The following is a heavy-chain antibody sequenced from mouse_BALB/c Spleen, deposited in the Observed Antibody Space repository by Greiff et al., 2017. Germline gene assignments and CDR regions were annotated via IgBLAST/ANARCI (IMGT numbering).Heavy chain of an antibody. Sequence: EVKLMESGGGLVQPGGSLKLSCAASGFTFSSYGMSWVRQTPDKRLELVATINSNGGSTYYPDSVKGRFTISRDNAKNTLYLQMSSLKSEDTAMYYCARSYYYGSSYWYFDVWGAGTTVTVSS. J-gene: IGHJ1*01. CDR3: ARSYYYGSSYWYFDV. D-gene: IGHD1-1*01. CDR2: INSNGGST. V-gene: IGHV5-6-3*01. CDR1: GFTFSSYG.